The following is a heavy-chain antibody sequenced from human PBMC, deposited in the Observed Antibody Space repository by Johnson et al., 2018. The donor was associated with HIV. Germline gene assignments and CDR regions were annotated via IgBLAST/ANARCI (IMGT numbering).Heavy chain of an antibody. CDR2: ISGSGYST. CDR3: ARVLAFDI. Sequence: EVQLVESGGGVVQPGGSLRLSCAASAFTFSNYAMNWVRQAPGKGLEWVSTISGSGYSTYYADSVKGRCTISRDNSKNTLYLQMNSLRAEDTAVYYCARVLAFDIWGQGTMVTVSS. CDR1: AFTFSNYA. J-gene: IGHJ3*02. V-gene: IGHV3-23*04.